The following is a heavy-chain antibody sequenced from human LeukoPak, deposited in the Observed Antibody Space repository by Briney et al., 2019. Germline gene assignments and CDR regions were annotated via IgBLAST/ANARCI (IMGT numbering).Heavy chain of an antibody. CDR2: ISGDGGST. D-gene: IGHD5-18*01. CDR1: GFTFDDYA. J-gene: IGHJ4*02. V-gene: IGHV3-43*02. Sequence: GGSLRLSCAASGFTFDDYAMHWVRQAPGKGLEWVSLISGDGGSTYYADSVKGRFTISRDNSKNSLYLQMNSLRTEDTALYCCAKYNTAMVMLHYWGQGTLVTVSS. CDR3: AKYNTAMVMLHY.